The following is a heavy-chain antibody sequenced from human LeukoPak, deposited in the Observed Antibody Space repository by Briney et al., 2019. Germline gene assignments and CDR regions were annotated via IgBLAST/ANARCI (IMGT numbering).Heavy chain of an antibody. V-gene: IGHV3-48*01. CDR3: ARGAYYCED. J-gene: IGHJ4*02. Sequence: GGSLRLSCAASGFTFSSHSMNWVRQAPGKGLEWVSYISSSSSTIYYADSVKGRFTISRDNAKNSLYLQMNSLRAEDTAVYYCARGAYYCEDWGQGTLVTVSA. CDR2: ISSSSSTI. D-gene: IGHD2-21*01. CDR1: GFTFSSHS.